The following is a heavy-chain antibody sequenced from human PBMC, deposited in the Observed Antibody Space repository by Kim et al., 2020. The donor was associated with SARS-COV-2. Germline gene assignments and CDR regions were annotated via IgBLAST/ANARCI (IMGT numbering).Heavy chain of an antibody. Sequence: GGSLRLSCAASGFTFSSYAIHWVRQAPGKGLEWVAVISYDGSNKYYADSVKGRFTISRDNSKNTLYLQMNSLRAEDTAVYYCAREMDTAMVTLDYWGQGTLVTVSS. CDR1: GFTFSSYA. CDR2: ISYDGSNK. D-gene: IGHD5-18*01. J-gene: IGHJ4*02. CDR3: AREMDTAMVTLDY. V-gene: IGHV3-30*04.